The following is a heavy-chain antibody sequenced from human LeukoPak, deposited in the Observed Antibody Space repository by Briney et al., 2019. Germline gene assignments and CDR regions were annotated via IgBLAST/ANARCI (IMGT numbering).Heavy chain of an antibody. CDR2: ISYDGSNK. J-gene: IGHJ3*02. V-gene: IGHV3-30*03. CDR1: GFTFSSYG. CDR3: ARGKLGSFDI. Sequence: GGSLRLSCAASGFTFSSYGMHWVRQAPGKGLEWVAVISYDGSNKYYADSVKGRFIISRDNSKNTLYLQMNSLRVEDTAVYYCARGKLGSFDIWGQGTLVTVSS. D-gene: IGHD3-10*01.